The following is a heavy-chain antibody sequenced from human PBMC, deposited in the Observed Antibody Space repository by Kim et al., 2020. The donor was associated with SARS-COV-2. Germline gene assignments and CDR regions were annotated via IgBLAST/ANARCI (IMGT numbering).Heavy chain of an antibody. CDR1: GFTFSSYG. Sequence: GGSLRLSCAASGFTFSSYGMHWVRQAPGKGLEWVAVIWYDGSNKYYADSVKGRFTISRDNSKNTLYLQMNSLRAEDTAVYYCARDVEPGGYYDSSGYYYYYGMDVWGQGTTVTVSS. D-gene: IGHD3-22*01. CDR3: ARDVEPGGYYDSSGYYYYYGMDV. CDR2: IWYDGSNK. V-gene: IGHV3-33*01. J-gene: IGHJ6*02.